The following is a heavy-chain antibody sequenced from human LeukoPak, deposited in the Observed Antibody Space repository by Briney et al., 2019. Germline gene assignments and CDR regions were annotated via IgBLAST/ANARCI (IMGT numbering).Heavy chain of an antibody. J-gene: IGHJ4*02. Sequence: GGSLRLSCAASGFTVSSNYMSWVRQAPGKGLEWVSVIYSGGSTYYADSVKGRFTISRDNAKNSLHLQMNSLRAEDTAVYYCARDVGSGRYSASGPIDYWGQGTLVTVSS. CDR3: ARDVGSGRYSASGPIDY. V-gene: IGHV3-53*01. CDR2: IYSGGST. D-gene: IGHD3-10*01. CDR1: GFTVSSNY.